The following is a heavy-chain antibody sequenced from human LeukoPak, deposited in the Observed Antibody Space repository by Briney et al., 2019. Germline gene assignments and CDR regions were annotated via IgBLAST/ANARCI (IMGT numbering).Heavy chain of an antibody. Sequence: GESLKISCKGCGYNFASYWVAWVRQMPGKGLEWMGIIYPDDSDIRYSPSFQGQVTISADKSISTAYLQWSSLKASDTGIYYCARGVGAVLNWFDPWGQGTLVTVSS. V-gene: IGHV5-51*01. J-gene: IGHJ5*02. CDR3: ARGVGAVLNWFDP. D-gene: IGHD6-13*01. CDR2: IYPDDSDI. CDR1: GYNFASYW.